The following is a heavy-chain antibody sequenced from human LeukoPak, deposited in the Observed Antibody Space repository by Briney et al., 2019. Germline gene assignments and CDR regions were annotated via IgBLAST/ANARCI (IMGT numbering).Heavy chain of an antibody. D-gene: IGHD3-10*01. J-gene: IGHJ4*02. CDR2: IKKDGSET. Sequence: GGSLRLSCAASGFTFSSYWMNWVRQAPGKGLEWVANIKKDGSETYYVDSVEGRFTISRDNAKNSLYLQMNSLRAEDTAVYYCARISWGFYYGSGSDFDYWGQGTLVTVSS. CDR3: ARISWGFYYGSGSDFDY. V-gene: IGHV3-7*01. CDR1: GFTFSSYW.